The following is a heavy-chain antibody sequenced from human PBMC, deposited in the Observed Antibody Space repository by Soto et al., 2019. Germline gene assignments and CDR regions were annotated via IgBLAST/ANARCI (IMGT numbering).Heavy chain of an antibody. J-gene: IGHJ3*02. D-gene: IGHD6-13*01. Sequence: QVQLQESGPGLVKPSETLSLTCTVSGGSISSYYWSWIRQPARKGLEWIGRIYNSGSTHYNPSLKSRVTMSVDTSKNHLSLKLSSVTAADTAVYYCAIDFSGSSYHDAFDIWGQGTMVTVSS. CDR2: IYNSGST. CDR1: GGSISSYY. V-gene: IGHV4-4*07. CDR3: AIDFSGSSYHDAFDI.